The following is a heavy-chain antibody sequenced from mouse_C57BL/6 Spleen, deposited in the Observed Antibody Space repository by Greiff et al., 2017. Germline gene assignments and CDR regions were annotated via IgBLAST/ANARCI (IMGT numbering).Heavy chain of an antibody. Sequence: QVTLKVCGPGILQPSQTLSLTCSFSGFSLSTFGMGVGWIRQPSGKGLEWLAHICWDDDKYYNPALKSWITISKDTSKNQTFLKIANVDTADTATYYCARTLNYYGSSWYFDFWGTGTTVTVSS. D-gene: IGHD1-1*01. CDR1: GFSLSTFGMG. V-gene: IGHV8-8*01. CDR2: ICWDDDK. CDR3: ARTLNYYGSSWYFDF. J-gene: IGHJ1*03.